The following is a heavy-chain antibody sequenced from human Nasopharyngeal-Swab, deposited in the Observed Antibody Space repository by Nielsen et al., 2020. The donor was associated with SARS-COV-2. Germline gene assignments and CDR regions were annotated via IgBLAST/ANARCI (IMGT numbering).Heavy chain of an antibody. V-gene: IGHV4-59*13. CDR2: VHFLGST. Sequence: GSLRLSCTVSGGSISSYYWNWIRQPPGKGLEWIGSVHFLGSTDYNPSLKSRVTISLDTSNYKFSLRLSSVTAADTAVYYCARDSYRDAFDIWGQGTMATVSS. CDR3: ARDSYRDAFDI. CDR1: GGSISSYY. J-gene: IGHJ3*02.